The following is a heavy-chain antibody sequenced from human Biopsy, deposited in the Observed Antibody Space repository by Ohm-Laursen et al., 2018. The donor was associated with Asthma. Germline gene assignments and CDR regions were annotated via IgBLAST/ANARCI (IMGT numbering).Heavy chain of an antibody. CDR2: INHSGST. V-gene: IGHV4-34*01. CDR3: ARSAKTIFGVVMGSYYYGMDV. D-gene: IGHD3-3*01. J-gene: IGHJ6*02. Sequence: SDTLSLTCVVYGGSFSGYYWSWIRQPPGKGLEWIGEINHSGSTNYNPSLKSRVTISVETSKNQFSLKLSSVTAADTAVYYCARSAKTIFGVVMGSYYYGMDVWGQGTTVTVSS. CDR1: GGSFSGYY.